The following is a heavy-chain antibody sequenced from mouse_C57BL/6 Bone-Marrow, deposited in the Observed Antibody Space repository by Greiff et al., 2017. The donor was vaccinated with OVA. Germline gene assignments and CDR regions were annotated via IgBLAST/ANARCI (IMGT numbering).Heavy chain of an antibody. V-gene: IGHV1-76*01. CDR2: IYPGSGNT. CDR1: GYTFTDYY. Sequence: QVQLKESGAELVRPGASVKLSCKASGYTFTDYYINWVKQRPGQGLEWIARIYPGSGNTYYNEKFKGKATLTAEKSSSTAYMQLSSLTSEDSAVYFCARREAYWGQGTLVTVSA. J-gene: IGHJ3*01. CDR3: ARREAY.